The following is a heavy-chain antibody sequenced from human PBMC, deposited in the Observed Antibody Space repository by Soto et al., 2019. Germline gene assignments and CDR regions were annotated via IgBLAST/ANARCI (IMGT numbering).Heavy chain of an antibody. Sequence: EVQMVESGGGLVQPGGSLRLSCEASGFTFSSYWMHWVRQAPGKGLVWVSRINSDASSISYVDSVKGRFTISRDNAKNSLYLQMNSLRDEDTAIYYCARVRYGDYRVYHYWGQGTPVTVSS. J-gene: IGHJ4*02. CDR2: INSDASSI. V-gene: IGHV3-74*01. D-gene: IGHD4-17*01. CDR3: ARVRYGDYRVYHY. CDR1: GFTFSSYW.